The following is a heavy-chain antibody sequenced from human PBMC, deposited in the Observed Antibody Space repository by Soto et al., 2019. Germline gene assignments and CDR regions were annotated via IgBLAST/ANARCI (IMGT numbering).Heavy chain of an antibody. Sequence: SETLSLTCTVSGGSISSSSYYWGWIRQPPGKGLEWIGSIYYSGSTYYNPSLKSRVTISVDTSKNQFSLKLSSVTAADTAVYYCARRLDCSGASCNYDSFDIWGQGTMVTVSS. D-gene: IGHD2-15*01. CDR3: ARRLDCSGASCNYDSFDI. CDR1: GGSISSSSYY. CDR2: IYYSGST. V-gene: IGHV4-39*01. J-gene: IGHJ3*02.